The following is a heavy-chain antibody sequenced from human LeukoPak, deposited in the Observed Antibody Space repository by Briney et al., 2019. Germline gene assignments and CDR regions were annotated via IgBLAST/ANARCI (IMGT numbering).Heavy chain of an antibody. CDR3: VRGNYDNRGYSNAFDI. V-gene: IGHV4-59*01. J-gene: IGHJ3*02. CDR2: IYYNGNT. Sequence: PSGTLSLTCTVSGASISSSYWSSVRQPPGKRLEWIGLIYYNGNTNSNPSLKSRVTISVDTSKNQFSLKLTSVTAADTAVYYCVRGNYDNRGYSNAFDIWGQGAMVTVSS. D-gene: IGHD3-22*01. CDR1: GASISSSY.